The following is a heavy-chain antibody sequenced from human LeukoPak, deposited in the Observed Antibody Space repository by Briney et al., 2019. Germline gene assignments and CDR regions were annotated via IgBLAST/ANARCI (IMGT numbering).Heavy chain of an antibody. V-gene: IGHV1-8*01. CDR1: GYTFTSFD. J-gene: IGHJ6*03. CDR2: MNPNSGNT. D-gene: IGHD5-12*01. Sequence: ASVKVSCKASGYTFTSFDIDWVRQAPGQGLEWMGWMNPNSGNTGYAQKFQGRVTMTRDTSINTAYMELRSLRSDDTAVYYCARDYPGYSGYEYYYYYYYMDVWGKGTTVTVSS. CDR3: ARDYPGYSGYEYYYYYYYMDV.